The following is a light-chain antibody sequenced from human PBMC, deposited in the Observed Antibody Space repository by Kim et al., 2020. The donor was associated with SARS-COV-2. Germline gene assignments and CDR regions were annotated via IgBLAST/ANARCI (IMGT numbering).Light chain of an antibody. CDR1: KLGDKY. CDR3: QAWDSSTVV. Sequence: SVSPGQTAIITCSGDKLGDKYACWYQQQPGQSPVLVIYQDSKRPSGIPERFSGSNSGNTATLTISGTQAMDEADYYCQAWDSSTVVFGGGTQLTVL. V-gene: IGLV3-1*01. J-gene: IGLJ2*01. CDR2: QDS.